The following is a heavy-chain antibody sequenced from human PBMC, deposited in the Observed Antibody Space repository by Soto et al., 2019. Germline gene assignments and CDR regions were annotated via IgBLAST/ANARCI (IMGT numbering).Heavy chain of an antibody. D-gene: IGHD2-2*02. CDR3: AAYTRTWEEGIS. CDR1: GFTVSPYS. CDR2: LYISGTT. J-gene: IGHJ5*02. V-gene: IGHV3-66*01. Sequence: PGGSLRLSCAASGFTVSPYSMNWIRQAPGKGLEWVSVLYISGTTYYADSANGRFTISRDKSKNTLYLQMNSLRIEDTAVYYCAAYTRTWEEGISWGQGTLVTVSS.